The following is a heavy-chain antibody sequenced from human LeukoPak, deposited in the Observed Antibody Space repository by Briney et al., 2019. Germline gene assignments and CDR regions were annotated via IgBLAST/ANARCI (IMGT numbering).Heavy chain of an antibody. CDR3: ARHLYGSGTNKYYFDY. CDR2: IWYDGSNK. CDR1: GFTFSSYG. V-gene: IGHV3-33*01. D-gene: IGHD3-10*01. Sequence: PGRSLRLSCAASGFTFSSYGMHWVRQAPGKGLEWVAVIWYDGSNKYYADSVKGRFTISRDNSKNTLYLQVNSLRAEDTAVYYCARHLYGSGTNKYYFDYWGQGTLVTVS. J-gene: IGHJ4*02.